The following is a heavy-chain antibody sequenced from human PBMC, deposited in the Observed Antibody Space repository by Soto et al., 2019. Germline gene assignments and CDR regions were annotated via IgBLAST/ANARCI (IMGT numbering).Heavy chain of an antibody. Sequence: GGSLRLSWTSSGFNFSIYAMHWVRQTPGKGRGWEGVISFDGNNIYYADPVRGRCTICRDSSRSMLYLHMNNLKPEDSAIYSCARVCCSSTCCLTQFDNWGQGTLVTVSS. V-gene: IGHV3-30-3*01. J-gene: IGHJ4*02. CDR1: GFNFSIYA. CDR3: ARVCCSSTCCLTQFDN. D-gene: IGHD2-2*01. CDR2: ISFDGNNI.